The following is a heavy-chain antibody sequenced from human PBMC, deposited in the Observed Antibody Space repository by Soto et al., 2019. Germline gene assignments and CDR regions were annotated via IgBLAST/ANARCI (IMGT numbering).Heavy chain of an antibody. D-gene: IGHD3-22*01. J-gene: IGHJ4*02. CDR1: GYSFAGYW. Sequence: GESLKISCMGSGYSFAGYWITWVRQKPGKGLEWMGRIDPSDSRTYYSPSSRGHVTISVTKSITTVFLQWSSLRASDTAMYYCARQIYDSDTGPNFQYYFDSWGQGTPVTVSS. V-gene: IGHV5-10-1*01. CDR2: IDPSDSRT. CDR3: ARQIYDSDTGPNFQYYFDS.